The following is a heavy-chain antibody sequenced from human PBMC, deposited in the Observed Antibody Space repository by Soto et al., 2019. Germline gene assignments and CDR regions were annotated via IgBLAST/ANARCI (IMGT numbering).Heavy chain of an antibody. CDR2: IWFDGKTK. CDR3: ARWRGTYFDL. CDR1: GFPFSTYG. Sequence: VHLVESGGGVVQPGRSLRLSCTASGFPFSTYGMHWVRQAPGKGLEWVAVIWFDGKTKYYSESVRGRFTISRDNSKNKLYLHLSNLRAEDTAVYSCARWRGTYFDLWGRGTLVTVSS. J-gene: IGHJ4*02. D-gene: IGHD1-7*01. V-gene: IGHV3-33*01.